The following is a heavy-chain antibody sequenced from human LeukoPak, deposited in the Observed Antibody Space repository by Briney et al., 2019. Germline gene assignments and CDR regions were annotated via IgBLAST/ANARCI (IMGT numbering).Heavy chain of an antibody. Sequence: SGGSLRLSCPVSGFTFSSYWMHWVRQAPGKGLVWVSRINSDGSSTNYADSVKGRFTISRDNAKNTLYLQMNSLRDEDTAVYYCAREGTPSYWYFDLWGRGTLVTVSS. D-gene: IGHD3-10*01. CDR1: GFTFSSYW. V-gene: IGHV3-74*01. CDR2: INSDGSST. CDR3: AREGTPSYWYFDL. J-gene: IGHJ2*01.